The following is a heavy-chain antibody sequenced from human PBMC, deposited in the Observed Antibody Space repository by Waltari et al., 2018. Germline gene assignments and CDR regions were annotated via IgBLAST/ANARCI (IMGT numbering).Heavy chain of an antibody. CDR1: GFTFSIYG. Sequence: QVQLVESGGGVVQPGGSLRLSCAASGFTFSIYGMNWVRQAPGKGLEWVAFIRYDGSKKYYADSVKGRFTISRDNSKNTLYLQMNSLRAEDTAVYYCAKDLDYWGQGTLVTVSS. CDR2: IRYDGSKK. CDR3: AKDLDY. V-gene: IGHV3-30*02. J-gene: IGHJ4*02.